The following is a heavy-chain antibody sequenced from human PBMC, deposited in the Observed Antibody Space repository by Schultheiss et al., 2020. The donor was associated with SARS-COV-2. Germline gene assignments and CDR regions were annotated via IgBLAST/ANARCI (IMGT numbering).Heavy chain of an antibody. D-gene: IGHD3-10*01. CDR2: IYHSGST. Sequence: SETLSLTCAVSGGSISSGGYSWSWIRQPPGKGLEWIGYIYHSGSTYYNPSLKSRVTISVDRSKNQFSLKLSSVTAADTAVYYCARGRAVGQPRGYFDYWGQGTLVTVSS. CDR3: ARGRAVGQPRGYFDY. CDR1: GGSISSGGYS. J-gene: IGHJ4*02. V-gene: IGHV4-30-2*01.